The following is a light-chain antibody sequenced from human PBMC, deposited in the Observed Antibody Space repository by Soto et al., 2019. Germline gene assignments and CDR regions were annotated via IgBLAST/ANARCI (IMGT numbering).Light chain of an antibody. CDR3: QQHNNGPPT. J-gene: IGKJ1*01. CDR2: GAS. V-gene: IGKV3-15*01. CDR1: QSISIN. Sequence: EIVMTQSPATLSVSPGERVTLSCRASQSISINLAWYQRKPGQSPRLLFSGASTRATGVPVRFSGSGSGTEFTLSISSLQSEDFAVYFCQQHNNGPPTFGQGTKV.